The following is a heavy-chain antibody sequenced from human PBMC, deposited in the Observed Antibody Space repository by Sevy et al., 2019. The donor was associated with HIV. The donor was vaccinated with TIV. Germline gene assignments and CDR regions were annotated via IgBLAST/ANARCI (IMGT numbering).Heavy chain of an antibody. CDR1: GFTFSSYS. V-gene: IGHV3-21*01. CDR2: ISSSSSYI. CDR3: ARDGPTMVRGVSFFFDS. Sequence: GGSLRLSCAASGFTFSSYSMNWVRQAPGKGLEWVSSISSSSSYIYYADSVKGRFTISRDNAKNSLYLQMNSLRADDTAVYYCARDGPTMVRGVSFFFDSWGQGTLVTVSS. J-gene: IGHJ4*02. D-gene: IGHD3-10*01.